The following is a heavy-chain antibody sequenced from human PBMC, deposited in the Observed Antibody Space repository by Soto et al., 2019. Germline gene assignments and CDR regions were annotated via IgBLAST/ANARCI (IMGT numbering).Heavy chain of an antibody. CDR1: GGSVRSGSYY. Sequence: KTSETLSLTCSVSGGSVRSGSYYWTWIRQPPGKGLEWIGYIYQSGTTNYNASLKSRVTISIDTSKNQSFLKLNSVTAADTAVYYCARDSSGRHDYWGQGTLVTVSS. CDR3: ARDSSGRHDY. J-gene: IGHJ4*02. V-gene: IGHV4-61*01. CDR2: IYQSGTT. D-gene: IGHD3-22*01.